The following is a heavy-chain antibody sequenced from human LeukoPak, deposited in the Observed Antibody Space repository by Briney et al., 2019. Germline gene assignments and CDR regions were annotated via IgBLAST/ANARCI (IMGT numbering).Heavy chain of an antibody. Sequence: GRSLRFSCAASGFTFNKYGMHWVRQVPGMGLVWVVVIRSNGGDTDYADYVRGRFTISRDNSKSTVDLQMNSLRAEDTAVYYCARDRTYSGSPDGRSHFNSWGQGTLVTVSS. CDR1: GFTFNKYG. J-gene: IGHJ4*02. CDR2: IRSNGGDT. V-gene: IGHV3-33*01. CDR3: ARDRTYSGSPDGRSHFNS. D-gene: IGHD5-12*01.